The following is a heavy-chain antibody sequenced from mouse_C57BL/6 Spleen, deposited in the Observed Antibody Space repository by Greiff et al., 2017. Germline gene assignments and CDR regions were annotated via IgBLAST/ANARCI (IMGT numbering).Heavy chain of an antibody. CDR2: ISNGGGST. Sequence: EVKVVESGGGLVQPGGSLKLSCAASGFTFSDYYMYWVRQTPEKRLEWVAYISNGGGSTYYPDTVKGRFTISRDNAKNTLYLQMSRLKSEDTAMYDCARHAAYDYDPYDMDYWGQGTSVTVSS. CDR1: GFTFSDYY. V-gene: IGHV5-12*01. D-gene: IGHD2-4*01. J-gene: IGHJ4*01. CDR3: ARHAAYDYDPYDMDY.